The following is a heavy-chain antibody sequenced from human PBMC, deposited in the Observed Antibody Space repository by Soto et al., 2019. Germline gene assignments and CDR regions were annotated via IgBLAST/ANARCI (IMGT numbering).Heavy chain of an antibody. CDR1: GFTFSSYG. Sequence: GGSLRLSCAASGFTFSSYGMHWVRQTPGKELEWVAVLGFDGGGRYYADSVKGRFTISRDNSKNTLDLQMDSLRVEDTAIYYCAREPVGPDYAMDVWGQGTTVTVSS. J-gene: IGHJ6*02. CDR2: LGFDGGGR. V-gene: IGHV3-33*01. D-gene: IGHD1-26*01. CDR3: AREPVGPDYAMDV.